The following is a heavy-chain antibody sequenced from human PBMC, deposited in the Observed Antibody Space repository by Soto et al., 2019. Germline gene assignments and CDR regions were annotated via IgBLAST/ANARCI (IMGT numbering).Heavy chain of an antibody. J-gene: IGHJ5*02. CDR1: GLSVSINY. CDR2: HYSGGST. Sequence: GGFLRVCCAVSGLSVSINYLSGVGQAPGKGLEWVSVHYSGGSTYYADSVQGRFTISRDKSNNTLYLQMRRVRAEDTAVYFCARHSHHRGTVGATSPLDPWGQGTKVTVSS. V-gene: IGHV3-53*01. D-gene: IGHD1-26*01. CDR3: ARHSHHRGTVGATSPLDP.